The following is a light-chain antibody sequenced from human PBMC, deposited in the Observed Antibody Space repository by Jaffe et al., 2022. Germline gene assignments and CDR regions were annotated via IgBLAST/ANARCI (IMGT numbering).Light chain of an antibody. CDR1: QTISGY. J-gene: IGKJ1*01. CDR2: GAS. V-gene: IGKV1-27*01. Sequence: DIQMTQSPSSLSASVGDRVTITCRASQTISGYLAWYQHKPGTSPKLLIYGASALQPGVPSRFSGYGSGTDFTLTIASLQPEDVATYYCQKYNSLPPTFGQGTKV. CDR3: QKYNSLPPT.